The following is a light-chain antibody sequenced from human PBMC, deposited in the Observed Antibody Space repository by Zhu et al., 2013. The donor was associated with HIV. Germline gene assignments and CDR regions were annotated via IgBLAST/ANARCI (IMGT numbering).Light chain of an antibody. V-gene: IGKV1-5*01. CDR1: QTISSW. CDR3: QQANSLLPIYT. Sequence: DIQMTQSPSTLSASVGDRVTITCRASQTISSWLAWYQQKPGKAPKLLIYDASSLESGVPSRFSGSGSATEFTLTISSLQPDDFATYYCQQANSLLPIYTFGQGTKLEIK. CDR2: DAS. J-gene: IGKJ2*01.